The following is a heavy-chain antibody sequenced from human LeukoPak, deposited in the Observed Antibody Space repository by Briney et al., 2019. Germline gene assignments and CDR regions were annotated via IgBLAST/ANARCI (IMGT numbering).Heavy chain of an antibody. CDR3: ARNSWFRGYGSGSYYTRGYWFDP. J-gene: IGHJ5*02. D-gene: IGHD3-10*01. V-gene: IGHV4-34*01. CDR2: INHSGST. CDR1: GGSFSGYY. Sequence: PSETLSLTCAVYGGSFSGYYWSWIRQPPGKGLEWIGEINHSGSTNYNPSLKSRVTISVDTSKNQFSLKLSSVTAADTAVYYCARNSWFRGYGSGSYYTRGYWFDPWGQGTLVTVSS.